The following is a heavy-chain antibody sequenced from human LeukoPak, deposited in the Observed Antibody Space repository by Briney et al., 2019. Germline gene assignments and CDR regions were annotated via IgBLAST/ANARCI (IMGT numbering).Heavy chain of an antibody. V-gene: IGHV3-74*01. CDR1: GFTFSSYW. CDR2: INSDGSSI. J-gene: IGHJ4*02. Sequence: GSLRLSCAASGFTFSSYWMHWGRQTPGKGLVWVSRINSDGSSISYADSVKGRFTISRDNAKNTLFLQMNSLRAEDTAVYYCARSMGSTSLWGQGTLVTVSS. CDR3: ARSMGSTSL. D-gene: IGHD2-2*01.